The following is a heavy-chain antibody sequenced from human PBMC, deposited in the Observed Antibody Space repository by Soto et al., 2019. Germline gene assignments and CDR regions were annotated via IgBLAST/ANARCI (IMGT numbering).Heavy chain of an antibody. D-gene: IGHD6-19*01. CDR2: ISGSGDST. CDR3: ARRSSGWYFDY. J-gene: IGHJ4*02. Sequence: GGSLRLSCAASGFTFSSYAMSWVRQAPGKGLEWVSVISGSGDSTYYADSVKGRFTISRDNSKNTLYLQMNSLRAEDTAVYYCARRSSGWYFDYWGQGTLVTVSS. V-gene: IGHV3-23*01. CDR1: GFTFSSYA.